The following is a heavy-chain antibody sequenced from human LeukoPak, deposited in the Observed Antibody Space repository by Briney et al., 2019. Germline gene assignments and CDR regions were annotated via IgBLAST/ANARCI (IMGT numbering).Heavy chain of an antibody. Sequence: GGSLRLSCAASGFTFDDYAMHWVRQAPGKGLEWVSGISWNSGSIGYADSVKGRFTISRDNAENSLYLQINSLRAEDTALYYCARDSYWLGGTIGAFDIWGQGTMVTVSS. CDR1: GFTFDDYA. J-gene: IGHJ3*02. CDR2: ISWNSGSI. D-gene: IGHD3-10*01. V-gene: IGHV3-9*01. CDR3: ARDSYWLGGTIGAFDI.